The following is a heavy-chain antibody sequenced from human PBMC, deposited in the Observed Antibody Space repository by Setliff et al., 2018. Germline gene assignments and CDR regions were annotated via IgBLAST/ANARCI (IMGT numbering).Heavy chain of an antibody. CDR3: ARDRPPGIAAAGSPNWFDP. V-gene: IGHV1-69*13. Sequence: SVKVSCKASGSPFNTYDINWVRQAPGQGLEWMRGIIPIFGTANYAQKFQGRVTITADESTSTAYMELSSLRSEDTAVYYCARDRPPGIAAAGSPNWFDPWGQGTLVTVSS. J-gene: IGHJ5*02. D-gene: IGHD6-13*01. CDR1: GSPFNTYD. CDR2: IIPIFGTA.